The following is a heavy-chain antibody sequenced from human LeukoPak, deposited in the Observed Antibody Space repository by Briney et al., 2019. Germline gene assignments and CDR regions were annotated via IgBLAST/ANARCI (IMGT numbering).Heavy chain of an antibody. Sequence: LGGSLRLSCAASGFTFRNCAMSWVRQAPGKGLEWVSGISGTGYNTYYADSVKGRFTISRDNSKNTLYLQMNSLGAEDTAVYYCAKHVSGSLFYFDYWGQRTLVTVSS. CDR2: ISGTGYNT. CDR3: AKHVSGSLFYFDY. V-gene: IGHV3-23*01. D-gene: IGHD3-10*01. J-gene: IGHJ4*02. CDR1: GFTFRNCA.